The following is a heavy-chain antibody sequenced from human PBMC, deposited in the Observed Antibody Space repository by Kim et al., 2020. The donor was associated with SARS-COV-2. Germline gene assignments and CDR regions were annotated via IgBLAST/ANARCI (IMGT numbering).Heavy chain of an antibody. Sequence: DSVKGRFSIFRDNSKNTHYLQMNSLRAEDTAVYYCVKDGSTGTTLDDAFDIWGQGTMVTVSS. J-gene: IGHJ3*02. D-gene: IGHD1-1*01. V-gene: IGHV3-30*02. CDR3: VKDGSTGTTLDDAFDI.